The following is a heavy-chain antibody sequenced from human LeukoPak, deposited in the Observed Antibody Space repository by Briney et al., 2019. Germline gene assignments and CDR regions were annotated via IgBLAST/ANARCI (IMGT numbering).Heavy chain of an antibody. CDR1: GGSFSGYY. CDR2: INHSGST. J-gene: IGHJ4*02. CDR3: ARGLVGYCSSTSCYCYFDY. V-gene: IGHV4-34*01. D-gene: IGHD2-2*01. Sequence: SETLSLTCAVYGGSFSGYYWSWIRQPPGKGLEWIGEINHSGSTNYNPSLKSRVTISVDTSKNQFSLKLSSVTAADTAVYYCARGLVGYCSSTSCYCYFDYWAREPWSPSPQ.